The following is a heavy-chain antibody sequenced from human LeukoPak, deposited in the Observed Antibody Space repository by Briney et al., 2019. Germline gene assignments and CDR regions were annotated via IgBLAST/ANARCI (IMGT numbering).Heavy chain of an antibody. CDR1: GYSFTSYW. J-gene: IGHJ4*02. CDR2: IYPGDYDT. V-gene: IGHV5-51*01. Sequence: GESLKISCKGSGYSFTSYWIGWVRQMPGKGLEWMGIIYPGDYDTRYSPSLQGQVTISADKSISTAYLQWSSLKASDTAMYYCARRERYCSSTSCNDFDYWGQGTLVTVSS. CDR3: ARRERYCSSTSCNDFDY. D-gene: IGHD2-2*01.